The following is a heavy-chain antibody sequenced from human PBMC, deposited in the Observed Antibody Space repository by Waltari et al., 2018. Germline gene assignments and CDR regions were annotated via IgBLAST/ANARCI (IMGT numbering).Heavy chain of an antibody. CDR2: IYTTGST. D-gene: IGHD3-10*01. CDR3: ARSPSGPRGY. CDR1: GGSISSARHY. V-gene: IGHV4-61*09. Sequence: QVQLQESGPGLVKPSQTLSLTCTVAGGSISSARHYWSWIRQPAGKGLEWVGYIYTTGSTNYNPSLKRRVTISIDTSKNQFSLKLTSVTAADTAVYYCARSPSGPRGYWGQGTLVTVSS. J-gene: IGHJ4*02.